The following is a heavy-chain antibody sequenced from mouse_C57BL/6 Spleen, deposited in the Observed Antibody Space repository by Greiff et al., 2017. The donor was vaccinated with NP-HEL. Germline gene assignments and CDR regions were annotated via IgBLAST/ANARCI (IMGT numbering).Heavy chain of an antibody. Sequence: QVQLQQSGPELVKPGASVKISCKASGYAFSSSWMNWVKQRPGKGLEWIGRIYPGDGDTNYNGKFKGKATLTADKSSSTAYMQLSSLTSEDSAVYFCARRRYSNYGYYAMDYWGQGTSVTVSS. J-gene: IGHJ4*01. V-gene: IGHV1-82*01. D-gene: IGHD2-5*01. CDR2: IYPGDGDT. CDR1: GYAFSSSW. CDR3: ARRRYSNYGYYAMDY.